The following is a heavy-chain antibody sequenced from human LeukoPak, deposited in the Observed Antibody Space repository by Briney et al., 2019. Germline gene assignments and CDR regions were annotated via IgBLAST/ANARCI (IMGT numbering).Heavy chain of an antibody. V-gene: IGHV3-23*01. CDR2: VSGSGGST. CDR3: AKASGSYYGFFY. J-gene: IGHJ4*02. Sequence: GGSLRLSCAASGFTFSTYAMNWVRQAPGKGLEWVSAVSGSGGSTYYADSVKGRFTISRDNSKNILYLQMNSLGAEDTAVYYCAKASGSYYGFFYWGQGALVTVSS. CDR1: GFTFSTYA. D-gene: IGHD1-26*01.